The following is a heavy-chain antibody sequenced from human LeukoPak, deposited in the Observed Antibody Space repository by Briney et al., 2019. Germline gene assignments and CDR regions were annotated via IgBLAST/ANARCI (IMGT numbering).Heavy chain of an antibody. CDR2: IIPIFGTA. J-gene: IGHJ6*03. Sequence: SVKVSCKASGGTFSSYAISWVRQAPGQGLEWMGGIIPIFGTANYAQKFQGRVTITTDESTSTAYMELSSLRSEDTAVYYCARGGSWSPPDNPDGDYYYYMDVWGKGTTVTVSS. CDR3: ARGGSWSPPDNPDGDYYYYMDV. V-gene: IGHV1-69*05. CDR1: GGTFSSYA. D-gene: IGHD6-13*01.